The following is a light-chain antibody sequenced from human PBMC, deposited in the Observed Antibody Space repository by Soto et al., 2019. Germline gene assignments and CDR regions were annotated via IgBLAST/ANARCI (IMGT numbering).Light chain of an antibody. CDR1: QSVSSTY. CDR3: LQRSNCSRGT. CDR2: GAS. V-gene: IGKV3D-20*02. J-gene: IGKJ4*01. Sequence: EIVLTQSPGTLSLSPGERATLSCRASQSVSSTYLAWYQQKPGQAPRLLIYGASTRATGTPDRFSGSGSGTDFTLTISRREAEDFAVYYCLQRSNCSRGTFGRGTKVDI.